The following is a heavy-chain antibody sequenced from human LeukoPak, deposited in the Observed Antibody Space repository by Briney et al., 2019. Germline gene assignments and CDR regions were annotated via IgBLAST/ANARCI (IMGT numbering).Heavy chain of an antibody. V-gene: IGHV4-59*01. CDR2: IYYSGST. D-gene: IGHD3-22*01. Sequence: SETLSLTCTVSGGSISSYYWNWIRQPPGKGLEWIGYIYYSGSTNYNPSLKSRVTISVDTSKNQFSLKLSSVTAADTAVYYCARVRALSYYDSSGDLYYFDYWGQGTLVTVSS. J-gene: IGHJ4*02. CDR3: ARVRALSYYDSSGDLYYFDY. CDR1: GGSISSYY.